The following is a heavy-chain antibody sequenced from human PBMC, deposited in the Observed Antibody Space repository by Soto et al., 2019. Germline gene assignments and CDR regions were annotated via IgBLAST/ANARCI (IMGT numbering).Heavy chain of an antibody. D-gene: IGHD3-22*01. CDR1: GYTFTSYG. CDR3: ARDPHHYDSSDDFDY. Sequence: ASVKVSCKASGYTFTSYGISWVRQAPGQGLEWMGWISAYNGNTNYAQKLQGRVTMTTDTSTSTAYMELRSLRSDDTAVYYCARDPHHYDSSDDFDYWGQGTLVTVSS. V-gene: IGHV1-18*04. CDR2: ISAYNGNT. J-gene: IGHJ4*02.